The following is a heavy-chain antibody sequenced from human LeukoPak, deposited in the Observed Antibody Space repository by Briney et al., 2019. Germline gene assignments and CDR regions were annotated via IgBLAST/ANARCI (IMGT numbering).Heavy chain of an antibody. CDR1: GDSVSSNSAA. D-gene: IGHD5-12*01. Sequence: SQTLSLTCAISGDSVSSNSAAWNWIRQSPSRGLEWLGRTYYRSKWYNDYAVSVKSRITINPDTSKNQLSLRLNSVTPEDTAVYYCARDRGRGYDYYYYYGMDVWGQGTTVTVSS. CDR2: TYYRSKWYN. CDR3: ARDRGRGYDYYYYYGMDV. V-gene: IGHV6-1*01. J-gene: IGHJ6*02.